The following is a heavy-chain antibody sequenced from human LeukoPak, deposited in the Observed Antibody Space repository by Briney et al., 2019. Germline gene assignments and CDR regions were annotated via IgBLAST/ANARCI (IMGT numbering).Heavy chain of an antibody. CDR3: ARADTCLTGDTPCAFDI. J-gene: IGHJ3*02. CDR2: ISYDGSNK. V-gene: IGHV3-30-3*01. CDR1: AFTFSNYA. Sequence: GGSLRLSCADSAFTFSNYAMHWVRQAPGKGLEWVAVISYDGSNKYYADSVKGRFTISRDNSKNTLYLQMNSLRAEDTAVYYCARADTCLTGDTPCAFDIWGQGTMVTVSS. D-gene: IGHD7-27*01.